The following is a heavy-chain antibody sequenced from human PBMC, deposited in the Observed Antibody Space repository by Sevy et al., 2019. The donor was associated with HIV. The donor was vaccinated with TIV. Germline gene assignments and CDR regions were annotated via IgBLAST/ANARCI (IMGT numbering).Heavy chain of an antibody. J-gene: IGHJ3*02. Sequence: GGSLRLSCAASGFTFSNYGMHWVRQAPGKGLEWVAFISYDGGNKDHADSVKGRFTISRDNSKNTLYLQMNSLRAEDTAMYYCAKFSSLGNAFDIWGQGTMVTDSS. D-gene: IGHD7-27*01. CDR3: AKFSSLGNAFDI. CDR1: GFTFSNYG. V-gene: IGHV3-30*18. CDR2: ISYDGGNK.